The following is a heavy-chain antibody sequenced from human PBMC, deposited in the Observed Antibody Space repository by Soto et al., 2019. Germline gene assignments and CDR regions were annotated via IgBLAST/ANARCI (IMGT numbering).Heavy chain of an antibody. CDR3: ARDMGYGGNSRGYYYGMDV. CDR1: GYTFTGYY. CDR2: INPNSGGT. Sequence: ASVKFPCKASGYTFTGYYMHWVRQAPGQGLERMGWINPNSGGTNYAQKFQGWVTMTRDTSISTAYMELSRLRSDDTAVYYCARDMGYGGNSRGYYYGMDVWGQGTTVT. D-gene: IGHD4-17*01. J-gene: IGHJ6*02. V-gene: IGHV1-2*04.